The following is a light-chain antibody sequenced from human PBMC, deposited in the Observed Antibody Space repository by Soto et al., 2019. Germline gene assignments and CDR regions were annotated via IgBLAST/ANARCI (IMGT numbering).Light chain of an antibody. J-gene: IGKJ1*01. CDR3: QQYGSSPPWT. V-gene: IGKV3-20*01. CDR2: GAS. Sequence: EIVLTQSPGTLSLSPGEIATLSCRASQSVSSSYVAWYQQKPGQAHRLLIYGASSRATGIPDRFSGSGSGTDFTLTISRLEPEDFAVYYCQQYGSSPPWTFGQGTKVEIK. CDR1: QSVSSSY.